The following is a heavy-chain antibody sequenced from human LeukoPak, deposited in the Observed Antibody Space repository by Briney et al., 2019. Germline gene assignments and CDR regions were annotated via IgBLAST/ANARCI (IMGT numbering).Heavy chain of an antibody. CDR2: ISSTGTP. CDR3: VKHSAPVLAAARFDY. CDR1: GFTFSSYG. Sequence: GGSLRLSCVASGFTFSSYGMSWVRQAPGKGLEWVSGISSTGTPYYADSVKGRFTISRDNSKNTLYLQMNSLRAEDTALYYCVKHSAPVLAAARFDYWGQGNLVTVSS. D-gene: IGHD2-2*01. J-gene: IGHJ4*02. V-gene: IGHV3-23*01.